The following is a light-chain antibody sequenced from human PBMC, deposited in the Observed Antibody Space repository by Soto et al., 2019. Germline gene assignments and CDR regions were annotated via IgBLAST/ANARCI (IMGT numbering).Light chain of an antibody. V-gene: IGKV3-20*01. CDR1: QSVSSKY. CDR2: GAS. Sequence: DIVLTQSPGTLSLSPGERATLSCRASQSVSSKYLAWYQQKPGQAPRVLIYGASIRATGIPERFSGGGSGTVFTLTITRVDPEDFAVYCCQQYGSPLFTFGPGTKVDIK. J-gene: IGKJ3*01. CDR3: QQYGSPLFT.